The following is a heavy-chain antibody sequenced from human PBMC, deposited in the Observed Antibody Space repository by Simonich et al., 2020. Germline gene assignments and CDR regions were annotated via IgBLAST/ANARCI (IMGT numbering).Heavy chain of an antibody. CDR1: GFTFSSYA. V-gene: IGHV3-23*01. CDR3: AKRSGVSITGTFDY. CDR2: IRGSGGST. D-gene: IGHD1-7*01. J-gene: IGHJ4*02. Sequence: EVQLLESGGGLVQPGGSLRLSCAASGFTFSSYAMSWVRQAPGKGREWGSAIRGSGGSTYYADSVKGRFTISRDNSKNTLYLQMNSLRAEDTAVYYCAKRSGVSITGTFDYWGQGTLVTVSS.